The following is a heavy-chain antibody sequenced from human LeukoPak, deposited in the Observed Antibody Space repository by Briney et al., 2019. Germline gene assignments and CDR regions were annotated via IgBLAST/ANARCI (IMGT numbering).Heavy chain of an antibody. CDR1: GGSFSGYY. V-gene: IGHV4-34*01. Sequence: SETLSLTCAVYGGSFSGYYWSWIRQPPGKGLEWIGEINHSGSTNYNPSLKSRVTISVDTSKNQFSLKLSSVTAADTAVYYCARTEERRGGYNGLDYWGQGTLVTVSS. CDR3: ARTEERRGGYNGLDY. J-gene: IGHJ4*02. D-gene: IGHD5-24*01. CDR2: INHSGST.